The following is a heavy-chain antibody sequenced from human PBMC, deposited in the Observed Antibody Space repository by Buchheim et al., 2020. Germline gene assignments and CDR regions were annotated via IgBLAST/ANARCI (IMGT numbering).Heavy chain of an antibody. Sequence: QVQLRESGPGLVKASETLSLTCTVSGGSVTGYYWNWVRQPPGKGLEWIGYIFYSRPNYNPSLKSRVTISADTSRSQFSLKLNSVTAADTAVYCCARLEVLRGTNAFDIWGQGT. J-gene: IGHJ3*02. V-gene: IGHV4-59*02. CDR3: ARLEVLRGTNAFDI. D-gene: IGHD2-8*01. CDR2: IFYSRP. CDR1: GGSVTGYY.